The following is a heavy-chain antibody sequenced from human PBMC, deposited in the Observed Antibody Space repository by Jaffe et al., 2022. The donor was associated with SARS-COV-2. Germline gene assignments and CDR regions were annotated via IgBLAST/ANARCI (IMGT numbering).Heavy chain of an antibody. CDR1: GFTFSYWW. CDR2: ISPDGGEI. CDR3: ARDLGWGANDI. D-gene: IGHD7-27*01. V-gene: IGHV3-7*01. J-gene: IGHJ3*02. Sequence: EVQLVESGGGLFQPGGSLRLSCAASGFTFSYWWMGWVRQAPGKGLEWVAIISPDGGEIKYVDSMKGRFTVSRDNAKSSLYLQMSSLRAEDTAVYYCARDLGWGANDIWGLGTMVTVS.